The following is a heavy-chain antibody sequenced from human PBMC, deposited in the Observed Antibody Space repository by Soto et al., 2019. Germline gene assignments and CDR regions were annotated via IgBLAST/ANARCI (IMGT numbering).Heavy chain of an antibody. Sequence: ASVKVSCKSFGYSFSNYNFCWVRQAPGQGLEWLGWISGYNGNTNYAQKLQGRVTLTTDSFTSTAYMELRSLRSDDTAIYYCARDKVWGGFDIWGQGTMVTVSS. CDR1: GYSFSNYN. J-gene: IGHJ3*02. V-gene: IGHV1-18*01. D-gene: IGHD3-16*01. CDR2: ISGYNGNT. CDR3: ARDKVWGGFDI.